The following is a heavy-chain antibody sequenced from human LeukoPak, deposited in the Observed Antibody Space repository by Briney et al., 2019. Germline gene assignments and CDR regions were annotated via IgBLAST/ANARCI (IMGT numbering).Heavy chain of an antibody. D-gene: IGHD3-3*01. CDR1: GGSISSGGYY. J-gene: IGHJ4*02. V-gene: IGHV4-31*03. CDR3: ARASAYYDFWSGYYRTGGLDY. Sequence: SETLSLTCTVSGGSISSGGYYWSWTRQHPGKGLEWIGYIYYSGSTYYNPSLKSRVTISVDTSKNQFSLKLSSVTAADTAVYYCARASAYYDFWSGYYRTGGLDYWGQGTLVTVSS. CDR2: IYYSGST.